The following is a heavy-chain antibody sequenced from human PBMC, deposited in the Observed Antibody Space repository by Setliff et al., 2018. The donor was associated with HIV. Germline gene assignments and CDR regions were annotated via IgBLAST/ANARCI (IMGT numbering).Heavy chain of an antibody. Sequence: GASVKVSCKASGYTFTDYYLHWVRQAPGQGLEWMGWINPVFGETNYAQKFQGRVTITADEFTSTAYMELSSLRSEDTAVYYCARGGRVVPAATGSNAYDIWGQGTKVTVSS. CDR3: ARGGRVVPAATGSNAYDI. CDR1: GYTFTDYY. D-gene: IGHD2-2*01. CDR2: INPVFGET. V-gene: IGHV1-69*13. J-gene: IGHJ3*02.